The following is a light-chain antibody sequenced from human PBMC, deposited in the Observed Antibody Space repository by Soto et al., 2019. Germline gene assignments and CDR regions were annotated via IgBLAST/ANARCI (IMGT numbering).Light chain of an antibody. CDR2: AAS. CDR3: QQSYSTPLT. Sequence: DIQMTQSPSSLSASVGDRVTLTCRASQSISSYLNWYQQKPGKAPKLLIYAASSLQSGVPSRFRGSGSGTDFTLTISSLQPEDFATYYCQQSYSTPLTFGGGTKVEIK. J-gene: IGKJ4*01. V-gene: IGKV1-39*01. CDR1: QSISSY.